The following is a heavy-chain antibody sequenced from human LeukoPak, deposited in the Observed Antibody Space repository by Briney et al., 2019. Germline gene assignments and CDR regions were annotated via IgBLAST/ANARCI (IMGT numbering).Heavy chain of an antibody. J-gene: IGHJ4*02. D-gene: IGHD2-2*01. CDR1: GFSFSTYG. CDR2: IRYDGSNK. CDR3: AKDPCSSTTCYASLNY. V-gene: IGHV3-30*02. Sequence: GGSLRPSCAASGFSFSTYGMHWVRQAPGKGLEWVAHIRYDGSNKDYADSAKGRFTTSRDNSKNTLYLQMDSLRAGDTAVYYCAKDPCSSTTCYASLNYWGQGTLVTVSS.